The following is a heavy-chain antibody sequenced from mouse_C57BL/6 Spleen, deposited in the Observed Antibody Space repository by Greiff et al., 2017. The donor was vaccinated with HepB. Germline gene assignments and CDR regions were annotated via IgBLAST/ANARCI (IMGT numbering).Heavy chain of an antibody. Sequence: EVKLQQSGPELVKPGASVKISCKASGYTFTDYYMNWVKQSHGKSLEWIGDINPNNGGTSYNQKFKGKATLTVDKSSSTAYMELRSLTSDDSAVYYCARYYGSRYWYFDVWGTGTTVTVSS. J-gene: IGHJ1*03. CDR2: INPNNGGT. D-gene: IGHD1-1*01. CDR1: GYTFTDYY. CDR3: ARYYGSRYWYFDV. V-gene: IGHV1-26*01.